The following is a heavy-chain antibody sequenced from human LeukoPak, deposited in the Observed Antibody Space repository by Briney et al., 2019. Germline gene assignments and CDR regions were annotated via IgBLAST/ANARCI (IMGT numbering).Heavy chain of an antibody. CDR2: INPNSGYT. CDR1: GYTFTVYY. CDR3: ASSSGWPPDAFDI. V-gene: IGHV1-2*02. D-gene: IGHD6-19*01. J-gene: IGHJ3*02. Sequence: GPSVKPSWNADGYTFTVYYMHWVRQAPGQWLEWMQSINPNSGYTNYAQKFQGRVTMTRDTSISSAYMELSRLRSDDTSVYYCASSSGWPPDAFDIWGQGTMVTVSS.